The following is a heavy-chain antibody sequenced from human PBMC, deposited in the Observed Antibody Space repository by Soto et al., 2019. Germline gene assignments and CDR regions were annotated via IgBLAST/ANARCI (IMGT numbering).Heavy chain of an antibody. D-gene: IGHD3-10*01. V-gene: IGHV4-4*07. CDR1: GCSISSYY. Sequence: TLSLTGTGSGCSISSYYLSWILQPRGKGLEWIGRIYTSGSTNYNPSLKSRVTMSVDTSKNQFSLKLSSVTAADTAVYYCAKDGTYGSGPGGMDVWGQGTTVTVSS. CDR2: IYTSGST. J-gene: IGHJ6*02. CDR3: AKDGTYGSGPGGMDV.